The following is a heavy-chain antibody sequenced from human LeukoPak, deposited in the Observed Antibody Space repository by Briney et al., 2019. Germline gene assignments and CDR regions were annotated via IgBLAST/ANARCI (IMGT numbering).Heavy chain of an antibody. CDR3: AKPHYYDSSGSYIAGAFDI. D-gene: IGHD3-22*01. J-gene: IGHJ3*02. CDR1: GFTFSSYE. V-gene: IGHV3-48*03. CDR2: ISSSGSTI. Sequence: GGSLRLSCAASGFTFSSYEMNRVRQAPGKGLEWVSYISSSGSTIYYADSVKGRFTISRDNSKNTLYLQMNSLRAEDTAVYYCAKPHYYDSSGSYIAGAFDIWGQGTMVTVSS.